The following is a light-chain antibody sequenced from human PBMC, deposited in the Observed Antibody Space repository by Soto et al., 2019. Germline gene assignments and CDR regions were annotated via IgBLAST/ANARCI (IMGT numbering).Light chain of an antibody. CDR2: DVS. J-gene: IGLJ1*01. Sequence: QSVLTQPASVSGSPGQSITISCTGTSSDVGSYNLVSWYQQHPGKAPKLMIYDVSNRPSGVSNRFSGSKSGNTASLTISGLQAEDEANYYCNSFTSSSTYVFGTGTKVTV. CDR1: SSDVGSYNL. CDR3: NSFTSSSTYV. V-gene: IGLV2-14*02.